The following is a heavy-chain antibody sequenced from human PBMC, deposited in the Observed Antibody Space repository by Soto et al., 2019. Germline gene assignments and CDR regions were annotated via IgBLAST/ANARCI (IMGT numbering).Heavy chain of an antibody. J-gene: IGHJ3*02. D-gene: IGHD2-15*01. CDR1: GGSISSSSYY. CDR2: IYYSGST. CDR3: AGGPETSVGTDAFDI. V-gene: IGHV4-39*01. Sequence: SETLSLTCTVSGGSISSSSYYWGWIRQPPGKGLEWIGSIYYSGSTYYNPSLKSRVTISVDTSKNQFSLKLSSVTAADTAVYYCAGGPETSVGTDAFDIWGQGTMVTVSS.